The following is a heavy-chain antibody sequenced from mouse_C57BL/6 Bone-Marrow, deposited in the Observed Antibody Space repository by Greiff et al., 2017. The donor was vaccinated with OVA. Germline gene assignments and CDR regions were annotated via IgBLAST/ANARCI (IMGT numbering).Heavy chain of an antibody. D-gene: IGHD1-1*01. Sequence: VQLQQSGAELVKPGASVKLSCTASGFNIKDYYMHWVKQRTEQGLEWIGRIDPEDGETKYAPTFQGKATITADTSSNTAYLQLSSLTSDDTAVYYCARWVYGSSPLAYWGQGTLVTVSA. CDR3: ARWVYGSSPLAY. J-gene: IGHJ3*01. V-gene: IGHV14-2*01. CDR1: GFNIKDYY. CDR2: IDPEDGET.